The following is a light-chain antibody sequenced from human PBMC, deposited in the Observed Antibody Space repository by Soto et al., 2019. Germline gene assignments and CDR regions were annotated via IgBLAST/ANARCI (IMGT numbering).Light chain of an antibody. CDR1: NIGGKS. Sequence: ELTQPPSVSVAPRQTARITCGGNNIGGKSVHWYQQKPGQAPVLVVNDVSDRPSGIPERFSGSKSGNTATLTISRVEAGDEADYYCQVWDSSSDHVVFGGGTKLTVL. V-gene: IGLV3-21*02. J-gene: IGLJ3*02. CDR3: QVWDSSSDHVV. CDR2: DVS.